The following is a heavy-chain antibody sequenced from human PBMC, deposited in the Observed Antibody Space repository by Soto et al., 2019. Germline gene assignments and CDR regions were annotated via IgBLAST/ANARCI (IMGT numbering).Heavy chain of an antibody. CDR2: IYHGWST. J-gene: IGHJ5*02. CDR1: GYSIISGYY. Sequence: PSETLSLTCAVSGYSIISGYYCCCLRQPPGKGLSWIGSIYHGWSTYYNPSLNSRFPLSIERTNTPVSLLLTSVTAADTAVYYWARVGPGVPYYYEGSLYTFENGSAPGGQGTLVT. CDR3: ARVGPGVPYYYEGSLYTFENGSAP. D-gene: IGHD3-22*01. V-gene: IGHV4-38-2*01.